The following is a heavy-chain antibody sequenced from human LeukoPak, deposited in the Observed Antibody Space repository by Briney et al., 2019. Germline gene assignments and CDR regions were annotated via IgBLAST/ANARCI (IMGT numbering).Heavy chain of an antibody. V-gene: IGHV4-61*02. CDR3: ARDSHTIFGVVTPSDY. CDR2: IYTSGST. J-gene: IGHJ4*02. D-gene: IGHD3-3*01. CDR1: GGSISSGSYY. Sequence: SETLSLTCTVSGGSISSGSYYWSWIRQPAGKGLEWIGRIYTSGSTNYNPSLKSRVTISVDTSKNQFSLKLSSVTAADTAVYYCARDSHTIFGVVTPSDYWGQGTLVTVSS.